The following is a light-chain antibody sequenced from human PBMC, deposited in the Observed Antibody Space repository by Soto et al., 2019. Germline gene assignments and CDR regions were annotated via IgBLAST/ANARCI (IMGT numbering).Light chain of an antibody. CDR2: AAS. Sequence: DIQMTQSPSSLSASVGDRVTITCRASQSISKYVNWYQQRPGKPPKLLIYAASSLQSGVPSRFSGSGSGADFTPIISGLQPEDFATYYCQQSYSNPALTFGGGTKVEIK. CDR3: QQSYSNPALT. CDR1: QSISKY. V-gene: IGKV1-39*01. J-gene: IGKJ4*01.